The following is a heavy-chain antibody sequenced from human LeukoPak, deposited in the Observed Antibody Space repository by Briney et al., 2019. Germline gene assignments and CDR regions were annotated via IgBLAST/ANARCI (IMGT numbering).Heavy chain of an antibody. CDR2: INSDGSST. CDR1: GFAFSSYW. D-gene: IGHD5-18*01. Sequence: RGSLRLSCAASGFAFSSYWMHWVRQAPGKGLVWVSRINSDGSSTSYAASVKGRLTISRDNAKNTLYLQMNSLRAEDTAVYYCARDLSYDSRLFDIWGQGTMVTVSS. V-gene: IGHV3-74*01. CDR3: ARDLSYDSRLFDI. J-gene: IGHJ3*02.